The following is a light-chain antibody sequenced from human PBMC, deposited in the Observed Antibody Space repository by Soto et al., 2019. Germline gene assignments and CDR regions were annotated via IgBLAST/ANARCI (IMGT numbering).Light chain of an antibody. CDR2: DAS. Sequence: EIVLTQSPATLSLSPGERATLSCRASQSVSSYLAWYQQKPGQAPRLLIYDASNRATGIPARFSGSGSGTDFTLTISSLGPEDFAFYYCQQRSNWPPGYTFGQGTKLEIK. CDR3: QQRSNWPPGYT. J-gene: IGKJ2*01. V-gene: IGKV3-11*01. CDR1: QSVSSY.